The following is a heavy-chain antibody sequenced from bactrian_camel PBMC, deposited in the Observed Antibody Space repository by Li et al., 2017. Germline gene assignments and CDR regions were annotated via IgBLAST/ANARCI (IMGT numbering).Heavy chain of an antibody. CDR3: AADEYNLGLARSYTY. CDR2: IDTSGGT. V-gene: IGHV3S53*01. D-gene: IGHD5*01. Sequence: HVQLVESGGGSVQAGGSLKLSCVVSGYKSYYMAWFRQAPGNEREAAAFIDTSGGTNYAYSVAGRFTISKDNAKNTLYLQMNSLKPEDTAMYYCAADEYNLGLARSYTYWGQGTQVTVS. CDR1: GYKSYY. J-gene: IGHJ4*01.